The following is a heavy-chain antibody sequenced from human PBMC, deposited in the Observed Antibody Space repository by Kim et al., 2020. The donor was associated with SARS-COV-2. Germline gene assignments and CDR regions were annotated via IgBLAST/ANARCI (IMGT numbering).Heavy chain of an antibody. J-gene: IGHJ4*02. Sequence: GGSLRLSRAASGFTFRGYAMSWARQAPGKGLEWVSTISDSGFRTHYTDSVKGRFTISRDNSKSTLFLQMNSLRVEDTAVYYCDASDYWGQGSLVTVSS. CDR2: ISDSGFRT. CDR3: DASDY. CDR1: GFTFRGYA. V-gene: IGHV3-23*01.